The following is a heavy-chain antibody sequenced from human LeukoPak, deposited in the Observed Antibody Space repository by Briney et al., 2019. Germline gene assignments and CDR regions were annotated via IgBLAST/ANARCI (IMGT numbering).Heavy chain of an antibody. CDR3: ARDNGAPYYYDSSGYYYFDY. J-gene: IGHJ4*02. V-gene: IGHV3-33*01. Sequence: PGGSLRLSCAASGFAFSSYGMHWVRQAPGKGLEWVAVIWYDGSSKYYADSVKGRFTISRDNSKNTLYLQMNSLRAEDTAVYYCARDNGAPYYYDSSGYYYFDYWGQGTLVTVSS. D-gene: IGHD3-22*01. CDR2: IWYDGSSK. CDR1: GFAFSSYG.